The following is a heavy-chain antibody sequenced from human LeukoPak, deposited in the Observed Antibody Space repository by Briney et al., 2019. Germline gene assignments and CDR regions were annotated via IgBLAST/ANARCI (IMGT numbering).Heavy chain of an antibody. V-gene: IGHV1-18*01. CDR1: GYTFSNYG. J-gene: IGHJ5*02. D-gene: IGHD3-22*01. CDR2: ISAYSGHT. CDR3: ARRQNYYDSSGYHYP. Sequence: ASVKVSFMASGYTFSNYGISWVRQAPGQGLEWMGWISAYSGHTNYAQKLQGRVTMTTDTSTNTAYMELRTLRSDDTAVYYCARRQNYYDSSGYHYPWGQGTLVTVSS.